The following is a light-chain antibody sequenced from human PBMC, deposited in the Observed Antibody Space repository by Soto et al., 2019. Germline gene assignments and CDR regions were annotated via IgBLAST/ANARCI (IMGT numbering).Light chain of an antibody. J-gene: IGLJ2*01. CDR1: SSDVGGYNY. CDR2: DVS. Sequence: QSALTQPRSVSGSPGQSVTISCTGTSSDVGGYNYVSWYQQHPGKAPKLMIYDVSKRPSGVPDRFSGSKSGNTASLTISGLQAEDEADHYCCSYAGSYSVVFGGGIKVTVL. CDR3: CSYAGSYSVV. V-gene: IGLV2-11*01.